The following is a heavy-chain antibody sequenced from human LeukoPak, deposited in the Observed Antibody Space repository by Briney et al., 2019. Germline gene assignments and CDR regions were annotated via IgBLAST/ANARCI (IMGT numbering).Heavy chain of an antibody. Sequence: GGSLRLSCAASGFTFSSYSMNWVRQAPGKGLEWVSYISYTGTIYYADSVKGRFTISRDNAKNSLYLHMNSLRAEDRAVYYCTRDPRALDYWGQGTLVTVSS. J-gene: IGHJ4*02. V-gene: IGHV3-48*01. CDR1: GFTFSSYS. CDR3: TRDPRALDY. CDR2: ISYTGTI.